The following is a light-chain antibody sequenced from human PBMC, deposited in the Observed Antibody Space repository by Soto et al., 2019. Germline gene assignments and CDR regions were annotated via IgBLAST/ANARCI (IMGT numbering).Light chain of an antibody. V-gene: IGKV1-27*01. CDR1: QGISNY. CDR2: AAS. J-gene: IGKJ2*01. CDR3: QKYNSAPMYT. Sequence: DIQMTQSPSSLSASVGDRVTITCRASQGISNYLAWYQQKPGKVPKLLIYAASTLQSGVPSRFSGSGSGTDFTLTISSLQPEDVATHYCQKYNSAPMYTFGQGTKLEIK.